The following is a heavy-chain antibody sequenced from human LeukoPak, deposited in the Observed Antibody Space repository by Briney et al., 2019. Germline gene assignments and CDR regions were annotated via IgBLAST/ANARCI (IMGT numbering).Heavy chain of an antibody. CDR1: GFTFSGYA. CDR2: VIGSGGNT. J-gene: IGHJ4*02. CDR3: ARGGLYKFDY. D-gene: IGHD1-14*01. Sequence: GGSLRLSCAASGFTFSGYAMRWVRQAPGKGLEWVSTVIGSGGNTYYADSVRGRFTISRDNSKNTLYLQINSLGADDTAVYYCARGGLYKFDYWGQGTLVTVSS. V-gene: IGHV3-23*01.